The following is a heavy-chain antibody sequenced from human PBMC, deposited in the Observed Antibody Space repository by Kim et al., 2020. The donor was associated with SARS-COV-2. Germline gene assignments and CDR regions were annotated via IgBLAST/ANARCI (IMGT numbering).Heavy chain of an antibody. CDR3: ACPGYSTWYIY. Sequence: GGSLRLSCAASGFTFDIYSMNWVRQAPGKGLEWGSSISGSGSSVYYADSVKGRFTISRDNAKNSLYLQMNSLRAEDTAVYYCACPGYSTWYIYWGQGTLVTVSS. J-gene: IGHJ4*02. CDR1: GFTFDIYS. D-gene: IGHD1-26*01. CDR2: ISGSGSSV. V-gene: IGHV3-21*01.